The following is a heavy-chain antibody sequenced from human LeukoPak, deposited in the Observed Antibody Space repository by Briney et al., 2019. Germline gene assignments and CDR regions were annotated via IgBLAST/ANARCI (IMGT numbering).Heavy chain of an antibody. J-gene: IGHJ4*02. V-gene: IGHV4-31*03. Sequence: PSETLSLTCSVSGDSVSRRGYFWSWIRQHPGEGLEWIGCVYRSGTTYYNPSLKSRTTISLDTSKNQFSLRLSSVTAADTAMYYCARGGATTITLIYWGQGILVTVAS. D-gene: IGHD4-11*01. CDR3: ARGGATTITLIY. CDR1: GDSVSRRGYF. CDR2: VYRSGTT.